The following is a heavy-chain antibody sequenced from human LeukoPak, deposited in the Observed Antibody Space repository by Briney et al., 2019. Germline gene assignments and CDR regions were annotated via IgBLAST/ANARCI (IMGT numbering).Heavy chain of an antibody. CDR3: AREKGGPSSDAFDI. CDR2: IYYSGRT. Sequence: SETLSLTCTVSGGSISSYYWSWIRQPPGKGLEGIGYIYYSGRTNYNPPLKSRVTISVDTSKNQFSLKLSSVTAADTAVYYCAREKGGPSSDAFDIWGRGTMVTVSS. CDR1: GGSISSYY. J-gene: IGHJ3*02. D-gene: IGHD2-15*01. V-gene: IGHV4-59*01.